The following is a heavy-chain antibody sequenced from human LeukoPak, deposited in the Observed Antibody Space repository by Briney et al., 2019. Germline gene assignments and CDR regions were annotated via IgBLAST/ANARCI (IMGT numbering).Heavy chain of an antibody. D-gene: IGHD3-22*01. Sequence: SETLPLTCTVSGGSISTYDWSWIRQPAGKGLEWVGRWRPSGNNKYNPSLNSRATMSVDTSKNQLSLKLTSVTAADTAVYYCAREIYDASAYLYFDYWGQGSLVTVSS. CDR1: GGSISTYD. J-gene: IGHJ4*02. CDR2: WRPSGNN. CDR3: AREIYDASAYLYFDY. V-gene: IGHV4-4*07.